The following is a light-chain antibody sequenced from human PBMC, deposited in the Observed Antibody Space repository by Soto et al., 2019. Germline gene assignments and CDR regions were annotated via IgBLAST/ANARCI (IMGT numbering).Light chain of an antibody. CDR1: NGDIANYNF. J-gene: IGLJ3*02. CDR3: CSYPGSHTWV. Sequence: QSALTQPRSVSGSPGQSVTISCTGTNGDIANYNFVSWYQQHPGKAPKVMIYDVSKRPSGFPDRFSGSKSGNTASLTISGLQAEDEADYYCCSYPGSHTWVFGGGTKLTVL. V-gene: IGLV2-11*01. CDR2: DVS.